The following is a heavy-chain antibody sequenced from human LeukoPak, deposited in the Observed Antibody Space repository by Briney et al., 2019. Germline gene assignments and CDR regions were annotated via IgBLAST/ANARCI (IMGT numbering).Heavy chain of an antibody. J-gene: IGHJ4*02. D-gene: IGHD5-18*01. CDR1: GFTFGDYA. Sequence: GGSLRLSCTASGFTFGDYAMSWVRQAPGKGLEWVGFIRSKAYGGTTEYAASVKGRFTISRDDSKSIAYLQMNSLKTEDTAVYYCTRGGYSYGRWGQGTLVTVSS. V-gene: IGHV3-49*04. CDR3: TRGGYSYGR. CDR2: IRSKAYGGTT.